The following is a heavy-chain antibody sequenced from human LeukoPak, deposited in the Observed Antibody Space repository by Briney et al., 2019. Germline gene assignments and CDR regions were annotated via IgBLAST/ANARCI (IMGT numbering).Heavy chain of an antibody. Sequence: SETLSLTCAVYGGSFSGYYWGWIRQPPGKGLEWIASIYYSGSTYYNPSLKSRVTISVDTSKNQLSLKLSSLTAADTAVYYCARHEYSGSYYGLSWFDPWGQGTLVTVSS. CDR2: IYYSGST. J-gene: IGHJ5*02. V-gene: IGHV4-39*01. CDR1: GGSFSGYY. D-gene: IGHD1-26*01. CDR3: ARHEYSGSYYGLSWFDP.